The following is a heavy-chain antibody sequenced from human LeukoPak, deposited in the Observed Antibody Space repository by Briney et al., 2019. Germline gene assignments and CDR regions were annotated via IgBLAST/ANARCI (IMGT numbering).Heavy chain of an antibody. CDR2: INSDGSST. CDR3: VPGWSGYYTFDY. D-gene: IGHD3-3*01. V-gene: IGHV3-74*01. J-gene: IGHJ4*02. CDR1: GFTFSSYW. Sequence: PGGSLRLSCAASGFTFSSYWMHWVRQVPGKGPVWVSRINSDGSSTNYADSVKGRFTISRDNAKNTLYLQMNSLRAEDTAVYYCVPGWSGYYTFDYWGKGTLVTVSS.